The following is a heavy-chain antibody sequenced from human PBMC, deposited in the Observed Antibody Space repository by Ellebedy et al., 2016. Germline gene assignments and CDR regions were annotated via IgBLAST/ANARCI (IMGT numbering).Heavy chain of an antibody. Sequence: GGSLRLXXAASGFTFDDHGMQWVRQAPGKGLEWVSSISWNGGKVDYADSVKGRFTISRDNGKNFLYLQMNNLRLDDTALYYCARAYSSSWSGYFDSWGQGTLVTVSS. J-gene: IGHJ4*02. D-gene: IGHD6-13*01. V-gene: IGHV3-9*01. CDR2: ISWNGGKV. CDR3: ARAYSSSWSGYFDS. CDR1: GFTFDDHG.